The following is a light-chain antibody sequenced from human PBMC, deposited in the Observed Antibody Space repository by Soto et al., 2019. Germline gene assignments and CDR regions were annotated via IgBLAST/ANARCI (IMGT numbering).Light chain of an antibody. CDR3: QQYGSSPKT. CDR2: GAS. CDR1: QSASSSY. J-gene: IGKJ1*01. Sequence: EIGLTQSPGTLPLSPVERATLSCRASQSASSSYLAWYQQKPGQAPRLLIYGASSRATGIPDRFSGSGSGTDFTLTISRLEPEDFAVYYCQQYGSSPKTFGQGTKVDNK. V-gene: IGKV3-20*01.